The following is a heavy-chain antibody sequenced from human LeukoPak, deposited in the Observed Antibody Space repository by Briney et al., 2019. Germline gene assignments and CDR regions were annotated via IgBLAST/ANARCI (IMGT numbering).Heavy chain of an antibody. CDR2: INHSGSS. D-gene: IGHD3-10*01. Sequence: SETLSLTCALSGGSITDYFYNWVRQPPGKGLEWIGEINHSGSSTYNPSLKSRVIISVDTSKNQSSLKLTSVTAADTAVYYCARVGDLFGAHRVRGLPPDYYYMDVWGKGTMVTVSS. CDR3: ARVGDLFGAHRVRGLPPDYYYMDV. V-gene: IGHV4-34*01. CDR1: GGSITDYF. J-gene: IGHJ6*03.